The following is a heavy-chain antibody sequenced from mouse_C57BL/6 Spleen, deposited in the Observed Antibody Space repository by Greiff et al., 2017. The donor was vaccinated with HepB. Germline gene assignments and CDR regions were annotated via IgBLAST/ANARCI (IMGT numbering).Heavy chain of an antibody. CDR2: INSDGGST. CDR3: ARHSGSSSSGYWYFDV. V-gene: IGHV5-2*01. D-gene: IGHD1-1*01. J-gene: IGHJ1*03. CDR1: EYEFPSHD. Sequence: EVKLVESGGGLVQPGESLKLSCESNEYEFPSHDMSWVRKTPEKRLELVAAINSDGGSTYYPDTMERRFIISRDNTKKTLYLQMSSLRSEDTAFYYCARHSGSSSSGYWYFDVWGTGTTVTVSS.